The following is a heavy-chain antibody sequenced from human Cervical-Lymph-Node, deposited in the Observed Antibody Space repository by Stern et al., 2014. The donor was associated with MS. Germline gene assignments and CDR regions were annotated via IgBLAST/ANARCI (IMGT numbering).Heavy chain of an antibody. D-gene: IGHD4-17*01. CDR2: IYYSGST. V-gene: IGHV4-30-4*01. CDR1: GGSISSNNSY. CDR3: ARAHYGDYTFYYYGMDV. Sequence: VQLLESGPGLVKPSQTLSLTCTVSGGSISSNNSYWSWIRQPPGKGLEWIAYIYYSGSTYYNPSLKSRVTLSVDTSTNQFSLRLSSVTAADTAVYYCARAHYGDYTFYYYGMDVWGQGTTVTVSS. J-gene: IGHJ6*02.